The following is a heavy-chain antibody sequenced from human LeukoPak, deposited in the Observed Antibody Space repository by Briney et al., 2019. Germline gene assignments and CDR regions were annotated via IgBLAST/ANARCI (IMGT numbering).Heavy chain of an antibody. CDR3: ARGGDIRPVPAPYGMDV. D-gene: IGHD2-2*01. Sequence: ASVKVSCKASGYTFTSYYMHWVRQAPGQGLEWMGIINPSGGSTSYAQKFQGRVTVTRDTSTSTVYMELSSLRSEDTAVYYCARGGDIRPVPAPYGMDVWGQGTTVTVSS. V-gene: IGHV1-46*01. J-gene: IGHJ6*02. CDR2: INPSGGST. CDR1: GYTFTSYY.